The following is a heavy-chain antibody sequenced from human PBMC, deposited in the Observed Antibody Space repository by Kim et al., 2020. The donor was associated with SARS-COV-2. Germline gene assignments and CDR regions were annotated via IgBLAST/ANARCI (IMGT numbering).Heavy chain of an antibody. J-gene: IGHJ5*02. CDR1: GGSISSGGYY. D-gene: IGHD3-16*01. CDR2: IYYSGST. V-gene: IGHV4-31*03. CDR3: ARGLLGAIRGRENPPRIWFDP. Sequence: SETLSLTCTVSGGSISSGGYYWSWIRQHPGKGLEWIGYIYYSGSTYYNPSLKSRVTISVDTSKNQFSLKLSSVTAADTAVYYCARGLLGAIRGRENPPRIWFDPWGQGTLVTVSS.